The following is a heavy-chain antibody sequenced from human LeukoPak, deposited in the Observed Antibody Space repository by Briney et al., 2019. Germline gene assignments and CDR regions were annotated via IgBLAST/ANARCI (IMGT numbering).Heavy chain of an antibody. CDR1: GYTFTGYC. J-gene: IGHJ4*02. Sequence: ASVKVSCKASGYTFTGYCMHWVRQAPGQGLEWMGWINPNSGGTNYAQKFQGRVTMTRDTSISTAYMELSRLRSDDTAVYYCARESRGRWLETSWGQGTLVTVSS. CDR3: ARESRGRWLETS. D-gene: IGHD5-12*01. V-gene: IGHV1-2*02. CDR2: INPNSGGT.